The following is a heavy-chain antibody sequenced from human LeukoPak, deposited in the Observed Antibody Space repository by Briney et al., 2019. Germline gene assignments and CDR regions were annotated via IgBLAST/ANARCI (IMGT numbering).Heavy chain of an antibody. V-gene: IGHV4-61*01. D-gene: IGHD6-13*01. CDR1: GGSVSSGSYY. CDR3: VRDRSSSPGDFDY. Sequence: SETLSLTCTVSGGSVSSGSYYWSWIRQPPGKGLEWIGYIYYSGSTNYNPSLKSRVTISVDTSKNQFSLKLSSVTAADTAVYYCVRDRSSSPGDFDYWGQGTLVTVSS. J-gene: IGHJ4*02. CDR2: IYYSGST.